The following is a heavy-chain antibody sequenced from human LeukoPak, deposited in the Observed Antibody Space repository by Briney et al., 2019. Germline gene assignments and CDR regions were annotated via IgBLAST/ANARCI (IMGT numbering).Heavy chain of an antibody. D-gene: IGHD3-9*01. Sequence: GGSLRLSCAASGFTFSSYEMNWVRQAPGKGLEWVSYISSSGSTIYYADSVKGRFTISRDNAKNSLYLQMNSLRAEDTAVYYCARDPDHHYDILTGYYNDYYYMDVWGKGTTVTISS. CDR2: ISSSGSTI. V-gene: IGHV3-48*03. J-gene: IGHJ6*03. CDR1: GFTFSSYE. CDR3: ARDPDHHYDILTGYYNDYYYMDV.